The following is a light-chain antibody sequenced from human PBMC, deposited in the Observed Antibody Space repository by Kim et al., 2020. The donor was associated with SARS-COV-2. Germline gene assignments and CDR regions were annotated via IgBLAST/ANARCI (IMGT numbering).Light chain of an antibody. CDR3: NSRDSSGNQVV. V-gene: IGLV3-19*01. CDR1: SLRSYY. Sequence: SSELTQDPAVSVALGQTVRITCQGDSLRSYYASWYQQKPGQAPVLVIYGKNNRPSGIPDRFSGSSSGNTPSLTITGAQAEDEADYYCNSRDSSGNQVVFG. CDR2: GKN. J-gene: IGLJ2*01.